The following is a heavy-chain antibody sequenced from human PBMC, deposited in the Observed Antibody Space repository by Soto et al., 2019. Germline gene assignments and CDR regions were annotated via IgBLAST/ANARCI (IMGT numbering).Heavy chain of an antibody. CDR1: GFPFSSFS. V-gene: IGHV3-23*01. J-gene: IGHJ4*02. CDR2: VGGSGFSR. Sequence: EMRLLESGGGLVQPGGSLRVSCVASGFPFSSFSMSWVRQAPGKGLEWVSSVGGSGFSRYYADSVKGRFTNSRDNSKSTLFLEMNSLRGEDTAVYYCAKGSGPSGSYGYFDSWGQGTLVTVSS. D-gene: IGHD1-26*01. CDR3: AKGSGPSGSYGYFDS.